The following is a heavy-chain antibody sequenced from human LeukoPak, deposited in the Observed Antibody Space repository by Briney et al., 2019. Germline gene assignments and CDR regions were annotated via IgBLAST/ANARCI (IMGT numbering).Heavy chain of an antibody. CDR1: GGSISSGGYY. CDR3: AREIPWSGYYFDY. V-gene: IGHV4-31*03. J-gene: IGHJ4*02. CDR2: IYYSGST. D-gene: IGHD3-3*01. Sequence: SETLSLTCTVSGGSISSGGYYWSWIRQHPGKGLEWIGYIYYSGSTYYNPSLKSRVTISVDTSKNQFSLKLSSVTAADTAVYYCAREIPWSGYYFDYWGQGTLVTVSS.